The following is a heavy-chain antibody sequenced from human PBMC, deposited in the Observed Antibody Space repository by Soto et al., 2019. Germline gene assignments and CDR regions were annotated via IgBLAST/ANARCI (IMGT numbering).Heavy chain of an antibody. Sequence: SETLSLTCTVSGGSISSYYWSWIRQPPGKGLEWIGYIFYTGSTNYNPSLKSRVLISVDTSKNQFSLKLRSVTAADTAVYYCARQDGYYYYIDVWGKGTTVTVSS. CDR3: ARQDGYYYYIDV. V-gene: IGHV4-59*08. CDR1: GGSISSYY. J-gene: IGHJ6*03. CDR2: IFYTGST.